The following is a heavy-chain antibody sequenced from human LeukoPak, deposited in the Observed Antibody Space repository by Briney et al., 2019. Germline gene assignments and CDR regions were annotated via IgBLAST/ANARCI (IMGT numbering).Heavy chain of an antibody. CDR2: VGTAGDT. CDR1: GFTFSSYD. J-gene: IGHJ5*02. Sequence: PGGSLRPSCAASGFTFSSYDMHWVRQATGKGLEWVSAVGTAGDTYYPGSVKGRFTISRENAKNSLYLQMNSLRAGDTAVYYCARGVDNWFDPWGQGTLVTVSS. D-gene: IGHD5-12*01. CDR3: ARGVDNWFDP. V-gene: IGHV3-13*04.